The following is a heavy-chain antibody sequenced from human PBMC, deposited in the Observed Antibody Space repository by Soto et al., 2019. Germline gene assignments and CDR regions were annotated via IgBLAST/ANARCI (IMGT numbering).Heavy chain of an antibody. CDR2: ISHDGSDK. CDR3: AKDMGRAAAGTFDY. CDR1: GFTFSSCG. D-gene: IGHD6-13*01. J-gene: IGHJ4*02. V-gene: IGHV3-30*18. Sequence: VGSLRLSCAASGFTFSSCGMHWVRQAPGKGLEWVAVISHDGSDKYYADSVKGRFTISRDNSKNTLYLQMNSLRAEDTAVYYCAKDMGRAAAGTFDYWGQGTLVTVSS.